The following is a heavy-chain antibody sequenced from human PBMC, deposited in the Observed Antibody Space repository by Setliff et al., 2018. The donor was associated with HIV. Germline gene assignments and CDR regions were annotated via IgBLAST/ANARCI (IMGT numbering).Heavy chain of an antibody. CDR1: GFTLNEVS. CDR3: TTVSYYHDRDAYLGVFDY. D-gene: IGHD3-22*01. Sequence: ASVKVSCKVSGFTLNEVSIHWVRQSPEKGLEWMGGFDAEDGESIYAKKFHGRLTVTEDTSTDSAYMDLISLESEDTGIYYCTTVSYYHDRDAYLGVFDYWGQGTLVTVSS. J-gene: IGHJ4*02. V-gene: IGHV1-24*01. CDR2: FDAEDGES.